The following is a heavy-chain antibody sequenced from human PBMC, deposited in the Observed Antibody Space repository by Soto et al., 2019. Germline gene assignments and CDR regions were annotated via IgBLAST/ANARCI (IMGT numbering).Heavy chain of an antibody. CDR3: ARDLGLYYYDSSGYQNWFDP. Sequence: KVSCKASGYTFTSYGISWVRQAPGQGLEWMGWISAYNGNTNYAQKLQGRVTMTTDTSTSTAYMELRSLRSDDTAVYYCARDLGLYYYDSSGYQNWFDPWGQGTLVT. CDR1: GYTFTSYG. D-gene: IGHD3-22*01. V-gene: IGHV1-18*01. CDR2: ISAYNGNT. J-gene: IGHJ5*02.